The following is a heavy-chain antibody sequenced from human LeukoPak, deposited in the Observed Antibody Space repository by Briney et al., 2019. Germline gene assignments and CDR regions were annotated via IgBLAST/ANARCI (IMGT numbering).Heavy chain of an antibody. CDR1: GLTFSNYG. V-gene: IGHV3-23*01. D-gene: IGHD1-26*01. CDR2: ISGSGRNT. Sequence: GGSLRLSCAASGLTFSNYGMIWVRQAPGEGLEWVSAISGSGRNTYYADSVKGRFTISRDNSKNTLYLQMNSLRAEDTATYYCARQVGPDYWGQGTLVTVSS. J-gene: IGHJ4*02. CDR3: ARQVGPDY.